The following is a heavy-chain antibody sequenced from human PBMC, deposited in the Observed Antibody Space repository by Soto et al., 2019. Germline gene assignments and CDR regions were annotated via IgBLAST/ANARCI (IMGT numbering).Heavy chain of an antibody. J-gene: IGHJ4*02. D-gene: IGHD6-19*01. Sequence: ASETLSLTCTVSGDSISSSNYFWGWIRQPPGKGLEWIGTIFYSGSTYYNPSLKSRVTISVDTSKNQFSLRLISVTAADTALYYCARRYGWLYFDYWGQGSLVT. V-gene: IGHV4-39*01. CDR3: ARRYGWLYFDY. CDR1: GDSISSSNYF. CDR2: IFYSGST.